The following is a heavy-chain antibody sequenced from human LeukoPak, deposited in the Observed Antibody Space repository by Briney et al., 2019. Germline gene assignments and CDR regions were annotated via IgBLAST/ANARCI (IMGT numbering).Heavy chain of an antibody. J-gene: IGHJ6*02. Sequence: PGRSLRLSCAASGFTFSSYHMHWFRQAPGKGLEWVAVISYDTNDRYYADPVKGRFTISRDNSRNTLSLQMNSLRTEDTAVYYCARGRDAWGQGTTVTVSS. CDR1: GFTFSSYH. CDR3: ARGRDA. V-gene: IGHV3-30-3*01. CDR2: ISYDTNDR.